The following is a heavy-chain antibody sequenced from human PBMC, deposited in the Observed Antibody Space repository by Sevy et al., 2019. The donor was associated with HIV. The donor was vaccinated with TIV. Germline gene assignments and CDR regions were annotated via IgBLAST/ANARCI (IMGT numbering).Heavy chain of an antibody. Sequence: GGSLRLSCAASGFTFSSYTMTWVRQAPGKGLEGVSAISGNSGSIYHADSVKGRFTISRDNTKNTLYLQMDSLRVGDTAIYDCARGGGSRSYDYWGQGALVTVSS. D-gene: IGHD6-13*01. CDR2: ISGNSGSI. CDR3: ARGGGSRSYDY. CDR1: GFTFSSYT. V-gene: IGHV3-23*01. J-gene: IGHJ4*02.